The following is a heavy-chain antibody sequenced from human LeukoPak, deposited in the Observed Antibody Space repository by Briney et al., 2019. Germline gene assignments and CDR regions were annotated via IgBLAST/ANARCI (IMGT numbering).Heavy chain of an antibody. Sequence: GGSLRLSCAASGFTFSSYAMSWVRQAPGKGLEWVSAISGSGGSTYYADFVKGRFTISRDNSKNTLYLQMNSLRAEDTAVYYCAKWLGGWFLSSMYYFDYWGQGTLVTVSS. CDR1: GFTFSSYA. J-gene: IGHJ4*02. CDR3: AKWLGGWFLSSMYYFDY. CDR2: ISGSGGST. D-gene: IGHD3-10*01. V-gene: IGHV3-23*01.